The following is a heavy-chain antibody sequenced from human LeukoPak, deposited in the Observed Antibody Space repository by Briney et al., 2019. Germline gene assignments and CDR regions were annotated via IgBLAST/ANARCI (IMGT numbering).Heavy chain of an antibody. D-gene: IGHD2-2*01. Sequence: PGGSLRLSCAASGFTFSDYYMSWIRQAPGKGLEWVAVISYDGSNKYYADSVKGRFTISRDNSKNTLYLQMNSLRAEDTAVYYCADGPVPAAPLWGQGTLVTASS. J-gene: IGHJ4*02. V-gene: IGHV3-30*03. CDR1: GFTFSDYY. CDR2: ISYDGSNK. CDR3: ADGPVPAAPL.